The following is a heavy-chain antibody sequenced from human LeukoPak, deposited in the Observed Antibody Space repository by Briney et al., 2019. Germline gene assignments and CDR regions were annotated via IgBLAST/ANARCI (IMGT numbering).Heavy chain of an antibody. Sequence: QPGGSLRLSCAASGFTFSSYGMHWVRQAPGKGLEWVAVISYDGSNKYYADSVKGRFTISRDNSKNTLYLQVNNLRAEDTAVYYCAKWGDYDILTGYYVPDYWGQGTLVTVSS. V-gene: IGHV3-30*18. D-gene: IGHD3-9*01. CDR2: ISYDGSNK. CDR3: AKWGDYDILTGYYVPDY. J-gene: IGHJ4*02. CDR1: GFTFSSYG.